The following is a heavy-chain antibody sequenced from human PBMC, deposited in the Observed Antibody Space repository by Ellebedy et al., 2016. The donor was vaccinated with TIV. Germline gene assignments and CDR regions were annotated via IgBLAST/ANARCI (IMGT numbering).Heavy chain of an antibody. CDR2: ISYDGSNK. CDR3: ARAGEKWELNY. D-gene: IGHD1-26*01. V-gene: IGHV3-30*04. CDR1: VFILSNSA. J-gene: IGHJ4*02. Sequence: GGSLRLSCAASVFILSNSAMFWVRQAPGKGLAWVAVISYDGSNKDYADSVKGRFTVSRDGSKNTLYLEMNSLRLDDTAVYYCARAGEKWELNYWGQGALVTVSS.